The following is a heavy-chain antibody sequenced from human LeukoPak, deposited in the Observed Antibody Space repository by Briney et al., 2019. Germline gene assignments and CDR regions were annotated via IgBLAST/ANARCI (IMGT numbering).Heavy chain of an antibody. D-gene: IGHD6-13*01. J-gene: IGHJ4*02. CDR2: ISSSSSYI. Sequence: GGSLRLSCVDSGFTFSTYSMNWVRQAPGKGLEWVSSISSSSSYIYYGDSVKGRFTISRDNSKNTLYLQMSSLRAEDTAVYYCAKDPSYTAAGIDYWGQGTLVTVSS. CDR3: AKDPSYTAAGIDY. V-gene: IGHV3-21*01. CDR1: GFTFSTYS.